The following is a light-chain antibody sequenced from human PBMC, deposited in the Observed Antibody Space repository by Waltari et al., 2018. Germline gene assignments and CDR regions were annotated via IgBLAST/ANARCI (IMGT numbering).Light chain of an antibody. J-gene: IGKJ2*01. V-gene: IGKV1-39*01. CDR1: QSISRN. CDR2: AAS. CDR3: QQSYSSPYT. Sequence: DIQMTQSPSSLPASVGDRVTITCRASQSISRNLNWYQQKPGKAPKLLIFAASRAQSGVPSRFSGSGSGTDFTLTISSLQREDFAIYFCQQSYSSPYTFGQGTKLDIK.